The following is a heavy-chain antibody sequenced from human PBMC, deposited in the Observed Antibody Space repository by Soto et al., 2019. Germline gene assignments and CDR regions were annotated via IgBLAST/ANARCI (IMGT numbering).Heavy chain of an antibody. CDR1: GFSLSTNGVG. CDR2: IYWEDDK. J-gene: IGHJ4*02. CDR3: THGRVDTVLATEY. Sequence: QITLKESGPTLLKPTQTLTLTCTFSGFSLSTNGVGVGWIRQSPGKAPEWLTLIYWEDDKRYSPSLKSRLTTTKDTSKNQVVLTMTHMGPVDTATYYCTHGRVDTVLATEYWGQGILVTVSS. D-gene: IGHD5-18*01. V-gene: IGHV2-5*02.